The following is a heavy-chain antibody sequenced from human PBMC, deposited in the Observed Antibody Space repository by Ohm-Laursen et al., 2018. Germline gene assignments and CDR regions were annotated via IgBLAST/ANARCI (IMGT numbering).Heavy chain of an antibody. J-gene: IGHJ4*02. D-gene: IGHD2-21*02. CDR1: GGTFSSYA. V-gene: IGHV1-69*04. Sequence: GASVKVSCKASGGTFSSYAISWVRQVPGQGLEWMGRIIPILGIANYAQKFQGRVTITADKSTSTAYMELSSLRSEDTAVYYCARDGLGDPYDYWGQGTLVTVSS. CDR2: IIPILGIA. CDR3: ARDGLGDPYDY.